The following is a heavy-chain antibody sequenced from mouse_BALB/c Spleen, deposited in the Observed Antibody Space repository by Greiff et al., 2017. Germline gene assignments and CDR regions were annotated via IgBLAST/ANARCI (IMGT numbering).Heavy chain of an antibody. CDR2: IWAGGST. Sequence: VKVVESGPGLVAPSQSLSITCTVSGFSLTSYGVHWVRQPPGKGLEWLGVIWAGGSTNYNSALMSRLSISKDNSKSQVFLKMNSLQTDDTAMYYCARDYGYKGYAMDYWGQGTSVTVSS. CDR3: ARDYGYKGYAMDY. V-gene: IGHV2-9*02. CDR1: GFSLTSYG. J-gene: IGHJ4*01. D-gene: IGHD1-2*01.